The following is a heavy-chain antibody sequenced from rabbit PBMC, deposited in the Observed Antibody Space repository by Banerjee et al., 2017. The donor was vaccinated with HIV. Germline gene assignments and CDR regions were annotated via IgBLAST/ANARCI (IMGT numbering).Heavy chain of an antibody. CDR1: GFSFSSSYW. J-gene: IGHJ2*01. CDR3: ARKNDALDL. Sequence: QEQLEESGGDLVKPEGSLTLTCTASGFSFSSSYWICWVRQAPGKGLEWIACIGTGSSGSTYYASWAKGRFTISKTSSTTVTLQMTSLTAADTATYFCARKNDALDLWGPGTLVTVS. CDR2: IGTGSSGST. V-gene: IGHV1S45*01.